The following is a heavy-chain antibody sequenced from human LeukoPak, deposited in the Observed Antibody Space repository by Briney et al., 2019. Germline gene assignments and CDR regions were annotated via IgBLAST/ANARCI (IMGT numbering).Heavy chain of an antibody. Sequence: ASVKVSCKASGYTFTSYGISWVRQAPGQGLEWMGWISAYNGNTNYAQKLQGRVTMTTDTSTSTAYMELRSLRSDDTAVYYCARGGYTAMVPACYYYYMDVWGKGTTVTVSS. CDR3: ARGGYTAMVPACYYYYMDV. CDR2: ISAYNGNT. D-gene: IGHD5-18*01. J-gene: IGHJ6*03. CDR1: GYTFTSYG. V-gene: IGHV1-18*01.